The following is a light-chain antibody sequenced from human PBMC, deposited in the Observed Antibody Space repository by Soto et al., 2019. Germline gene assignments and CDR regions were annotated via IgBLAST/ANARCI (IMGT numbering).Light chain of an antibody. CDR3: MQTLQSWT. CDR1: QSLLHSNNGYTY. J-gene: IGKJ1*01. CDR2: LGS. V-gene: IGKV2-28*01. Sequence: DIVITQSPLSLPVTPGEPASISCRSSQSLLHSNNGYTYLDWYLQKPGQPPQLLIYLGSNRASGVPDRFSGSGSGTDFTLKISRVEAEDVGVYYCMQTLQSWTFGQGTKVEIK.